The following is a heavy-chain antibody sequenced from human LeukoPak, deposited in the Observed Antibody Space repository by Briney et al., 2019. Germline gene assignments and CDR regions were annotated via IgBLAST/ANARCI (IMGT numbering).Heavy chain of an antibody. J-gene: IGHJ4*02. CDR3: ARDKGYCSSTSCYGLDY. Sequence: PSETLSLTCTVSGGPVSSGSYYWSWIRQPPGKGLEWIGYIHYSGSTNYNPSLESRVTISVDTSKNQFSLKLNSVTAADTAVYYCARDKGYCSSTSCYGLDYWGQGTLVSVSS. V-gene: IGHV4-61*01. D-gene: IGHD2-2*01. CDR2: IHYSGST. CDR1: GGPVSSGSYY.